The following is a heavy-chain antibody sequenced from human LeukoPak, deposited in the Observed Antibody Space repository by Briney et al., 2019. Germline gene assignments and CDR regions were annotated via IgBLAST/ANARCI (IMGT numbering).Heavy chain of an antibody. Sequence: GGSLRLSCAASGFTFSSYSMNWVRQAPGKGLEWVSYISSSSSTIYYADSVKGRFTISRDNAKNSLYLQMNSLRAEDTAVYYCARGETMVRGVIIREGFDYWGQGTLVTVSS. D-gene: IGHD3-10*01. V-gene: IGHV3-48*04. J-gene: IGHJ4*02. CDR3: ARGETMVRGVIIREGFDY. CDR1: GFTFSSYS. CDR2: ISSSSSTI.